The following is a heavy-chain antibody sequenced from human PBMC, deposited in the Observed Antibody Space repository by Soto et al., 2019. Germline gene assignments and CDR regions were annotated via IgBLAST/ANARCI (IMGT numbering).Heavy chain of an antibody. D-gene: IGHD3-10*01. Sequence: GGSLRLSCESSGFTFSSLAMTSVRLDPRKGLEWVSGISGSGETTYYADSVKGRFTISRDNSKNTLYLQMSSLRVEDTSVYYCANFHGSGSYYNPGLYWGQGTQVTVSS. V-gene: IGHV3-23*01. J-gene: IGHJ4*02. CDR1: GFTFSSLA. CDR3: ANFHGSGSYYNPGLY. CDR2: ISGSGETT.